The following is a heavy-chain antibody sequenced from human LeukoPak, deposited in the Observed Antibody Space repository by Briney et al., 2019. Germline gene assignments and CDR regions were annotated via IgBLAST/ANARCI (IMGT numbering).Heavy chain of an antibody. V-gene: IGHV3-30*02. D-gene: IGHD3-10*01. CDR2: IRYDGSNK. CDR1: GFTFSSYG. J-gene: IGHJ6*02. Sequence: LSGGSLRLSCAASGFTFSSYGVHWVRQAPGKGLEWVAFIRYDGSNKYYADSVKGRFTISRDNSKNTLYLQMNSLRAEDTAVYYCAKGTMVRGRSPVDVWGQGTTVTVSS. CDR3: AKGTMVRGRSPVDV.